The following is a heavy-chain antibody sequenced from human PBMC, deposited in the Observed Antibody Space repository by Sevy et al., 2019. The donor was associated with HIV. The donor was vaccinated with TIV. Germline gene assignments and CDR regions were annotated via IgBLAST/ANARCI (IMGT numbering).Heavy chain of an antibody. CDR1: GFTFNTHA. D-gene: IGHD3-22*01. Sequence: GGSLRLSCAASGFTFNTHAMNWVRQAPGKGLDWVSTIFGSGGTTYYADSVKGRFTISRDNSKNTLYLQMNSLRTEDTALYYCAGGRFDSSGSFDAFDMWGQGTMVTVSS. V-gene: IGHV3-23*01. CDR3: AGGRFDSSGSFDAFDM. J-gene: IGHJ3*02. CDR2: IFGSGGTT.